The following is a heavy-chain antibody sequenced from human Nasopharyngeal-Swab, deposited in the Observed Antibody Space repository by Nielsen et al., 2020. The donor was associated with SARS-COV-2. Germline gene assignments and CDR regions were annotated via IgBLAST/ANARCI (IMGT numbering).Heavy chain of an antibody. CDR2: MSSSGGTI. Sequence: GESLKISCAASGFSISIYGMNWVRQAPGKGLEWVSHMSSSGGTIYYADSVKGRFTISRDNAKNSIYLQMNSLRAEDTAVYYCRGWLATFDIWGQGTLVTVSS. D-gene: IGHD3-22*01. CDR3: RGWLATFDI. CDR1: GFSISIYG. J-gene: IGHJ3*02. V-gene: IGHV3-48*03.